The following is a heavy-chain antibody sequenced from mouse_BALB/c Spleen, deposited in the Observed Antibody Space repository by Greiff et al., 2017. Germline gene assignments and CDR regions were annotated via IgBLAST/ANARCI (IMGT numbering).Heavy chain of an antibody. J-gene: IGHJ2*01. Sequence: EVQLKESGAELVKPGASVKLSCTASGFNIKDTYMHWVKQRPEQGLEWIGRIDPANGNTKYDPKFQGKATITADTSSNTAYLQLSSLTSEDTAVYYCARGEGYYFDYWGQGTTLTVSS. V-gene: IGHV14-3*02. CDR2: IDPANGNT. CDR3: ARGEGYYFDY. CDR1: GFNIKDTY.